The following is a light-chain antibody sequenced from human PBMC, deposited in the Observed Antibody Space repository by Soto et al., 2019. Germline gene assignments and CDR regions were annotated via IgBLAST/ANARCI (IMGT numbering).Light chain of an antibody. J-gene: IGKJ1*01. CDR2: AAS. V-gene: IGKV1-6*01. CDR1: QGIRNV. CDR3: LQDYNSPRT. Sequence: AIQMTQSPSSLSASMGDRVTITCRASQGIRNVLGWFQQKPGKAPKLLINAASNLQTGVPSRFSGSGSGTDFTLTISSLQPEDFATYYCLQDYNSPRTFGQGTKVDIK.